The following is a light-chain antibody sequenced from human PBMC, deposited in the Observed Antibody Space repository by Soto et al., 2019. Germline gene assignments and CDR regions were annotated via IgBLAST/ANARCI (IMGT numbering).Light chain of an antibody. CDR1: QSVSSTY. CDR3: QQYGSSSYT. CDR2: GAS. J-gene: IGKJ2*01. V-gene: IGKV3-20*01. Sequence: EIVLTQSPGTLSLSPGERATLSCRASQSVSSTYLGWYQQKPGQAPRLLIYGASSRATGIADRFSGSGSGTDFTLTISRLEPEDFAVYYWQQYGSSSYTFGQGTKLEIK.